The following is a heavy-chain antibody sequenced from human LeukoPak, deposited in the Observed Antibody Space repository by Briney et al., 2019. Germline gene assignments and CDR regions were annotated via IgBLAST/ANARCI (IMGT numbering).Heavy chain of an antibody. CDR1: RFTFSSYA. CDR3: AKGPYCSSTSCYTVGVFDP. J-gene: IGHJ5*02. V-gene: IGHV3-23*01. Sequence: GGSLRLSCAASRFTFSSYAMSWVRQAPGKGLEWVSSISGSGNSTYYADSVKGRFTISRDNSKNTLYLRMNSLRAEDTAVYYCAKGPYCSSTSCYTVGVFDPWGQGTLVTVSS. CDR2: ISGSGNST. D-gene: IGHD2-2*02.